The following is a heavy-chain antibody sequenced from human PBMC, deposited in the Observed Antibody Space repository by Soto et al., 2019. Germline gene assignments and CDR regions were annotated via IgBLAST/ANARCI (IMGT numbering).Heavy chain of an antibody. V-gene: IGHV1-69*01. CDR2: IIPMFGIP. J-gene: IGHJ3*01. D-gene: IGHD6-19*01. Sequence: QVQLVQSGAEVNKPGSSVKVSCRASGGTLNKHAITWVRRAPGQGLECLGGIIPMFGIPNYPQKFQSRVTITAADSTNTSHMELIGLTSEATAVYYCARGGTSGWLKGAYDGWCQVTMVTVSS. CDR3: ARGGTSGWLKGAYDG. CDR1: GGTLNKHA.